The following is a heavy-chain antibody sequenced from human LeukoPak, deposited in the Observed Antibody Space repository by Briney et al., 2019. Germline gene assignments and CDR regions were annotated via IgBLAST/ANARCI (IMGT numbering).Heavy chain of an antibody. CDR3: ARLTSEPGIDY. J-gene: IGHJ4*02. CDR2: ISSRSTMM. CDR1: GFTFSNYS. Sequence: GGSLRLSCAASGFTFSNYSMNWVRQAPGKGLEWVSYISSRSTMMNYADSVKGRFTISRDNAKNSLYLQMNSLRAEDTAVYFCARLTSEPGIDYWGQGTLVTVSS. V-gene: IGHV3-48*01.